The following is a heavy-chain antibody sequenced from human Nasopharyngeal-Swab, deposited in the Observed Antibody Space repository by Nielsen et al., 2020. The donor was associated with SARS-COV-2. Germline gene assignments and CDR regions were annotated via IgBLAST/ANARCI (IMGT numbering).Heavy chain of an antibody. Sequence: SETLSLICAVYGGSFSGYYWSWIRQPPGKGLEWIGEINHSGSTNYNPSLKSRVTISVDTSKNQFSLKLSSVTAADTAVYYCARTYYDFWSGYRFDYWGQGTLVTVSS. V-gene: IGHV4-34*01. CDR1: GGSFSGYY. J-gene: IGHJ4*02. CDR3: ARTYYDFWSGYRFDY. D-gene: IGHD3-3*01. CDR2: INHSGST.